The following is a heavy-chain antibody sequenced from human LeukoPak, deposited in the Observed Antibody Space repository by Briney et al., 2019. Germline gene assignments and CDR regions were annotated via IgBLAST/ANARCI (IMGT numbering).Heavy chain of an antibody. D-gene: IGHD4-17*01. CDR1: GGSISSGGYS. V-gene: IGHV4-30-2*05. CDR2: IYYSGNT. CDR3: ARGDYGDFGAFDI. J-gene: IGHJ3*02. Sequence: SETLSLTCAVSGGSISSGGYSWSWIRQPPGKGLEWIGYIYYSGNTYFNTSLKSRIIISADASKNQFSLKLSSVTAADTAVYYCARGDYGDFGAFDIWGQGTLVTVSS.